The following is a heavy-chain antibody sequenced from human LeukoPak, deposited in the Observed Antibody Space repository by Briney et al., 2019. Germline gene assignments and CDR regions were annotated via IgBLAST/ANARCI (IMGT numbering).Heavy chain of an antibody. D-gene: IGHD3-16*01. Sequence: SETLSLTCAVYGGSFSGYYWSWIRQPPGKGLEWIGEINHSGSTNYNPSLKSRVTISVDTSKNQFSLKLSSVTAADTAVYYCARDAWGRNWFDPWGQGTLVTVSS. CDR3: ARDAWGRNWFDP. J-gene: IGHJ5*02. CDR1: GGSFSGYY. V-gene: IGHV4-34*01. CDR2: INHSGST.